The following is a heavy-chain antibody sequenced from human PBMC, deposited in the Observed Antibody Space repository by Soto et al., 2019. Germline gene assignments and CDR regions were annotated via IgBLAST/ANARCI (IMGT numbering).Heavy chain of an antibody. J-gene: IGHJ6*02. D-gene: IGHD3-10*01. CDR1: GYSFTSYW. CDR2: IDPSDSYT. Sequence: GESLKISCNGSGYSFTSYWISWVRQMPGKGLEWMGRIDPSDSYTNYSPSFQGHVTISADKSISTAYLQWSSLKASDTAMYYCASDPGYGSGNHNTNPDYYYYGMDVWGQGTTVTVYS. V-gene: IGHV5-10-1*01. CDR3: ASDPGYGSGNHNTNPDYYYYGMDV.